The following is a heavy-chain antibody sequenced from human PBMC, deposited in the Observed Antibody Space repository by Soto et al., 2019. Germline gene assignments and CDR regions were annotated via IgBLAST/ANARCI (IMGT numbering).Heavy chain of an antibody. CDR1: GFTFNLCA. CDR3: VNFYFSDTTASHFDY. D-gene: IGHD3-22*01. J-gene: IGHJ4*02. V-gene: IGHV3-9*01. Sequence: SLRLSCAASGFTFNLCAMHWVRQPPGKGLEWVSGISWNGGNIDYADSVKGRFTISRDNARNSLYLQMNSLRAEDTAFYYCVNFYFSDTTASHFDYWGPGTLVTVSS. CDR2: ISWNGGNI.